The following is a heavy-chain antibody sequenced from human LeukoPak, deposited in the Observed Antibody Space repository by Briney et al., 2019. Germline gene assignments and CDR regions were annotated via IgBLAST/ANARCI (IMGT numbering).Heavy chain of an antibody. J-gene: IGHJ4*02. Sequence: GASVKVSCKASGYTFTGYYMHWVRRAPGQGLEWMGWINPNSGGTNYAQKFQGRVTMTRDTSISTAYMELSRLRSDDTAVYYCARDPDYGSGNYDYWGQGTLVTVSS. CDR2: INPNSGGT. CDR3: ARDPDYGSGNYDY. V-gene: IGHV1-2*02. CDR1: GYTFTGYY. D-gene: IGHD3-10*01.